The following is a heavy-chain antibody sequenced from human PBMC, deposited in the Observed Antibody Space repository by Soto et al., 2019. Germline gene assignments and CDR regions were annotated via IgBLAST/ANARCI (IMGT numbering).Heavy chain of an antibody. CDR2: INAGNGNT. J-gene: IGHJ4*02. CDR3: AIQYNWNDCFDY. Sequence: GASVNVSCKASGYTFTSYAMHWVRQAPGQRLEWMGWINAGNGNTKYSQKFQGRVTMTTDTSTSTAYMELRSLRSDDTAVYYCAIQYNWNDCFDYWGQGTLVTVSS. CDR1: GYTFTSYA. V-gene: IGHV1-3*01. D-gene: IGHD1-20*01.